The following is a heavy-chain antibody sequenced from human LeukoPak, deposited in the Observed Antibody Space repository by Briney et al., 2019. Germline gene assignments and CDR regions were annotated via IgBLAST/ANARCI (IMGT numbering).Heavy chain of an antibody. CDR3: AKSWGYDSSGYTLDAFDI. V-gene: IGHV3-30*18. Sequence: GGSLRLSCAGSGFTFSSYGMHWVRQAPGKGLEWVAVISYDGSNKYYADSVKGRFTISRDNSKNTMYLQMNSLRAEDTAVYYCAKSWGYDSSGYTLDAFDIWGQGTMVTVSS. CDR1: GFTFSSYG. J-gene: IGHJ3*02. D-gene: IGHD3-22*01. CDR2: ISYDGSNK.